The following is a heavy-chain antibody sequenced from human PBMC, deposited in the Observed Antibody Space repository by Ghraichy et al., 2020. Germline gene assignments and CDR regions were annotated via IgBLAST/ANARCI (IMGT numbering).Heavy chain of an antibody. CDR2: ISSSGSTI. V-gene: IGHV3-48*02. CDR3: ARGSDSVDATPPGPDF. Sequence: GGSLRLSCAASGFTFSYYSMNWVRQAPGKGLECVSNISSSGSTIYYTDSVKGRFTISRDNAKNSLYLQMNSLRDEDTALYYCARGSDSVDATPPGPDFWGQGTLVTVSS. J-gene: IGHJ4*02. CDR1: GFTFSYYS. D-gene: IGHD2-15*01.